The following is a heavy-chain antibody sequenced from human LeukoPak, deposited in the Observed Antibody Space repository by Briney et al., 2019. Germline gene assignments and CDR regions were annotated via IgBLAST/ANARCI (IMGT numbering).Heavy chain of an antibody. CDR2: ISSNGGST. J-gene: IGHJ4*02. Sequence: QSGGSLRLSCSASGFTFSSYAMHWARQAPGKGLEYVSAISSNGGSTYYADSVKGRFTISRDNSKNTLYLQMSSLRSDDTAVYHCAKDRWRDGSSSFDNWGQGTLVTVSS. D-gene: IGHD6-6*01. CDR1: GFTFSSYA. CDR3: AKDRWRDGSSSFDN. V-gene: IGHV3-64D*09.